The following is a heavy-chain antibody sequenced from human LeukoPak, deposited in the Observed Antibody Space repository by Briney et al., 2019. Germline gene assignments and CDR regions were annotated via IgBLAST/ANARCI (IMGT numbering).Heavy chain of an antibody. J-gene: IGHJ4*02. Sequence: GSVKVSCKTSGYTFNDYYMHWVRQAPGQGLEWVGWINPNNGATNYAQSFQGRVTMTRDTSITTGYMELSRLRSDDAALYYCARDPPGDSGLDYWGQGTLVTVSS. CDR2: INPNNGAT. CDR1: GYTFNDYY. CDR3: ARDPPGDSGLDY. V-gene: IGHV1-2*02. D-gene: IGHD1-26*01.